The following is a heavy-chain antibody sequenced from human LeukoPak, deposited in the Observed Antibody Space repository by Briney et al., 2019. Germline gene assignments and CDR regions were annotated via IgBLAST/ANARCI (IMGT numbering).Heavy chain of an antibody. Sequence: PSETLSLTCTVSGGSISSYYWSWIRQPPGKGLEGMGYIYYSGSTNYNPSLKSRVTISVDTSKNQFSLKLSSVTAADTAVYYCARADYYDSSGYRFDYWGQGTLVTVSS. CDR3: ARADYYDSSGYRFDY. CDR2: IYYSGST. D-gene: IGHD3-22*01. J-gene: IGHJ4*02. CDR1: GGSISSYY. V-gene: IGHV4-59*01.